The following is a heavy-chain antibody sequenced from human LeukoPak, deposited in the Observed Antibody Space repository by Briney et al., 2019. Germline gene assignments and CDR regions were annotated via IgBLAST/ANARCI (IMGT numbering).Heavy chain of an antibody. J-gene: IGHJ4*01. CDR1: GGSFSGYY. CDR2: INHSGST. V-gene: IGHV4-34*01. Sequence: SETLSLTCAVYGGSFSGYYWSWIRQPPGKGLEWIGEINHSGSTNYNPALKSRVTITVDTSKNQFSLKLSSVTAADTAVYYCARGHYYGSGPLDYWGYGTLVTVSS. D-gene: IGHD3-10*01. CDR3: ARGHYYGSGPLDY.